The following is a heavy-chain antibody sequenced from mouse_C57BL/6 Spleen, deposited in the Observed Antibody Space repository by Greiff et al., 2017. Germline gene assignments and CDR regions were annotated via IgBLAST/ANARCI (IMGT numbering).Heavy chain of an antibody. CDR1: GFNIKDYY. CDR3: ALTTVVAENYFDC. D-gene: IGHD1-1*01. J-gene: IGHJ2*01. Sequence: EVKLQESGAELVKPGASVKLSCTASGFNIKDYYMHWVKQRTEQGLEWIGRIDPEDGETKYAPKFQGKATITADTSSNTAYLQLSSQTSEDTAVYYCALTTVVAENYFDCWGQGTTLTVSS. V-gene: IGHV14-2*01. CDR2: IDPEDGET.